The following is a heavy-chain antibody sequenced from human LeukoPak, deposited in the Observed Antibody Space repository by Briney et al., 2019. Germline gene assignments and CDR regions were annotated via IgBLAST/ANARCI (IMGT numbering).Heavy chain of an antibody. D-gene: IGHD3-22*01. J-gene: IGHJ4*02. V-gene: IGHV3-15*01. Sequence: GGSLRLSCAASGFIFSNAWMSWVRQAPGKGLEWVGRIKTKSDGGTTDYAAPVKGRFTISRDDSKNTLYLQMNSLRAEDTAVYYCAKDPHKYYYDSSGYYYYFDYWGQGTLVTVSS. CDR2: IKTKSDGGTT. CDR3: AKDPHKYYYDSSGYYYYFDY. CDR1: GFIFSNAW.